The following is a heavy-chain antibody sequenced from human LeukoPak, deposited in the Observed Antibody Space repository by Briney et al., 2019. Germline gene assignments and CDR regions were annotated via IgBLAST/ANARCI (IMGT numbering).Heavy chain of an antibody. D-gene: IGHD6-13*01. J-gene: IGHJ6*02. CDR2: ISYDGSNK. CDR1: GFTFSSYA. CDR3: ARSAGKYAMDV. Sequence: GRSLRLSCAASGFTFSSYAMHWVRQAPGKGLEWVAVISYDGSNKYYADSVKGRFTISRDNSKNTIDLHMNSLRAGDTAVYYCARSAGKYAMDVWGQGTTVTVSS. V-gene: IGHV3-30-3*01.